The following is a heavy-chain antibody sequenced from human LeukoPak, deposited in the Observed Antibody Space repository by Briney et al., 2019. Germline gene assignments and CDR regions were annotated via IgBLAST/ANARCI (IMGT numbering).Heavy chain of an antibody. V-gene: IGHV4-34*01. CDR3: ARDRPYWYFDL. CDR1: GGSFSGYY. CDR2: INHSGST. Sequence: SETLSLTCAVYGGSFSGYYWSWIRQPPGKGLEWIGEINHSGSTNYNPSLKSRVTISVDTSKNQFSLKLSYVTAADTAVYYCARDRPYWYFDLWGRGTLVTVSS. J-gene: IGHJ2*01.